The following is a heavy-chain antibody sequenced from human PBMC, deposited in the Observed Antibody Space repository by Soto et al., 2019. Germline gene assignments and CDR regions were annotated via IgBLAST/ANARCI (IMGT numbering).Heavy chain of an antibody. Sequence: ASVKVSCKASGYTFTSYGISWVRQAPGQGLEWMGWISAYNGNTNYAQKLQGRVTMTTDTSTSTAYMELRSLRSDDTAVYYCARGSYCTNCVCYGSPPYGMDVWGQGTTVTVSS. CDR1: GYTFTSYG. D-gene: IGHD2-8*01. CDR3: ARGSYCTNCVCYGSPPYGMDV. J-gene: IGHJ6*02. CDR2: ISAYNGNT. V-gene: IGHV1-18*01.